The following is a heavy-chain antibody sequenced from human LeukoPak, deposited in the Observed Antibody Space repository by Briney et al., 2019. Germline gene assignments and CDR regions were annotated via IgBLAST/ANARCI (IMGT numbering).Heavy chain of an antibody. Sequence: SETLSLTCTVSGGSISSYYWSWIRQPPGKGLEWIGYIYYSGSTNYNPSLKSRVTISVDTSKNQFSLKLSSVTAADTAVYYCARVIAALTDAFDIWGQGTMVTVSS. CDR1: GGSISSYY. J-gene: IGHJ3*02. V-gene: IGHV4-59*01. D-gene: IGHD6-6*01. CDR3: ARVIAALTDAFDI. CDR2: IYYSGST.